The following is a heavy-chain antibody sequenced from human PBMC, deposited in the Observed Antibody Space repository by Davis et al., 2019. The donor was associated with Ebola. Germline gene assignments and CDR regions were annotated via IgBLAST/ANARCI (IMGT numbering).Heavy chain of an antibody. CDR1: GGTFSSYA. CDR3: ARVKWELLAYYYMDV. CDR2: INPNSGGT. J-gene: IGHJ6*03. Sequence: ASVKVSCKASGGTFSSYAISWVRQAPGQGLEWMGWINPNSGGTNYAQKFQGRVTMTRDTSISTAYMELSSLRSEDTAVYYCARVKWELLAYYYMDVWGKGTTVTVSS. V-gene: IGHV1-2*02. D-gene: IGHD1-26*01.